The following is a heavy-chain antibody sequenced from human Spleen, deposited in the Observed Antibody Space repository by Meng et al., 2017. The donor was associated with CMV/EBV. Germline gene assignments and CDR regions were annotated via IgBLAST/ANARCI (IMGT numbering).Heavy chain of an antibody. CDR2: IHSGGTI. D-gene: IGHD2-2*01. J-gene: IGHJ6*02. V-gene: IGHV3-48*03. Sequence: GESLKISYAASGFTLSHYEINGVRQAPGKGPEWGSIIHSGGTIHYTHTVKGRFTMSRDNAKNTLDLQMPNLRAEDTAVYYCAKLEIVVLPVGKYYYAGDVWGQGTTVTVSS. CDR3: AKLEIVVLPVGKYYYAGDV. CDR1: GFTLSHYE.